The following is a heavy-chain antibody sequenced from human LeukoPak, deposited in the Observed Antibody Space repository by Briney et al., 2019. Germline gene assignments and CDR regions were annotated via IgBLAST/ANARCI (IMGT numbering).Heavy chain of an antibody. CDR1: GFTLCSYA. D-gene: IGHD2-21*01. Sequence: GGSLRLSCAASGFTLCSYAIGWVRQAPGQGPEWVSAISGSGGTTYYADSVKGRLTISRDNSKNTLYLQMNSLRAEDTAVYYCAKEVEIATAAYWGQGSLATVSS. J-gene: IGHJ4*02. V-gene: IGHV3-23*01. CDR2: ISGSGGTT. CDR3: AKEVEIATAAY.